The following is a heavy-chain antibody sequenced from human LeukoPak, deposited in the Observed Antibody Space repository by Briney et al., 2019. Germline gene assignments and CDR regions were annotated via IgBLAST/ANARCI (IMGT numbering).Heavy chain of an antibody. CDR2: IIPIFGTA. Sequence: SVKVSCKASGGTFSSYAISWVRQAPGQGREWMGGIIPIFGTANYAQKFQGRVTITTDESTSTAYMELSSLRSEDTAVYYCARGASIAAAGTGNWFDPWGQGTLVTVSS. D-gene: IGHD6-13*01. CDR3: ARGASIAAAGTGNWFDP. V-gene: IGHV1-69*05. J-gene: IGHJ5*02. CDR1: GGTFSSYA.